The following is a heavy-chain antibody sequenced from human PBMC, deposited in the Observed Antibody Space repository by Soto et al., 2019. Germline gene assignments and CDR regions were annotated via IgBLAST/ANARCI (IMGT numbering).Heavy chain of an antibody. CDR3: ARGSMGTMGHNWFDP. Sequence: PGGSLILSCAASGFTFSSYDMHWVRQATGKGLEWVSAIGTAGDTYYPGSVKGRFTISRENAKNSLYLQMNSPRAGDTAVYYRARGSMGTMGHNWFDPWGQGTLVTVSS. CDR2: IGTAGDT. J-gene: IGHJ5*02. CDR1: GFTFSSYD. V-gene: IGHV3-13*01. D-gene: IGHD3-10*01.